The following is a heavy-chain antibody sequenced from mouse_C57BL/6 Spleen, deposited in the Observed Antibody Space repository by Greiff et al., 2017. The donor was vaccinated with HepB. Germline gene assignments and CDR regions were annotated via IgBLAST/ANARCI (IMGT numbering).Heavy chain of an antibody. CDR2: IWSGEST. Sequence: VKLVESGPGLVQPSQSLSITCPVSGFSLTSYGVHWVRQSPGKGLEWLGVIWSGESTDYNAAFISRLSISKDNTKSQVFFKMNSLQADDTAIYYCSSSYSGDAMDYWGQGTSVTVSS. J-gene: IGHJ4*01. CDR3: SSSYSGDAMDY. V-gene: IGHV2-2*01. D-gene: IGHD2-10*01. CDR1: GFSLTSYG.